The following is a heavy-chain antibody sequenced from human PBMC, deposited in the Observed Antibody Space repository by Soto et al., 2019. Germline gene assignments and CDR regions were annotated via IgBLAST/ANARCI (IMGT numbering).Heavy chain of an antibody. Sequence: SVKVSCKASGGTFSSYTISWVRQAPGQGPEWMGRIIPILGIANYAQKFQGRVTITADKSTSTAYMELSSLRSEDTAVYYCATQPYDCSGGSCYNDYWGQGTLVTVSS. J-gene: IGHJ4*02. CDR3: ATQPYDCSGGSCYNDY. V-gene: IGHV1-69*02. CDR1: GGTFSSYT. D-gene: IGHD2-15*01. CDR2: IIPILGIA.